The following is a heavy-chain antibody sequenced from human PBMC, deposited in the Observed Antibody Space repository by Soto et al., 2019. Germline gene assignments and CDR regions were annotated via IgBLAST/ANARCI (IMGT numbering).Heavy chain of an antibody. CDR1: GFTFSSYA. V-gene: IGHV3-30-3*01. CDR3: ARGKGVYYYYGMDV. D-gene: IGHD3-10*01. Sequence: GGSLRLSCAASGFTFSSYAMHCVRQAPGKGLEWVAVISYDGSNKYYADSVKGRFTISRDNSKNTLYLQMNSLRAEDTAVYYCARGKGVYYYYGMDVWGQGTTVTVSS. CDR2: ISYDGSNK. J-gene: IGHJ6*02.